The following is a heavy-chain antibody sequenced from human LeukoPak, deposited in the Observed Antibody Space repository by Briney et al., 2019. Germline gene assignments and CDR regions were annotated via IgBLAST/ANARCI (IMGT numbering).Heavy chain of an antibody. D-gene: IGHD1-26*01. V-gene: IGHV4-4*08. J-gene: IGHJ5*02. Sequence: SETLSLTCTVSGGSISSHYWSWIRQPPGKRLEWIGRIYTSGSTNYNPSLKSRVTISVDTSKNQFSLKLSSVTAADTAVYYCARSYSGSYGRGWFDPWGQGTLVTVSS. CDR3: ARSYSGSYGRGWFDP. CDR1: GGSISSHY. CDR2: IYTSGST.